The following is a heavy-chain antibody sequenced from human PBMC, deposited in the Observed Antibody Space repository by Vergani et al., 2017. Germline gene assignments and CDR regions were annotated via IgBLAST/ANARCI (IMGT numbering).Heavy chain of an antibody. CDR3: TTASDCSDGSCYSLYYYGMDV. CDR1: GFSFSSFG. J-gene: IGHJ6*02. CDR2: IKSKTDGGTT. V-gene: IGHV3-15*01. Sequence: VQLVESGGGVVQPGRSLRLSCAASGFSFSSFGFHWVRQAPGKGLEWVGRIKSKTDGGTTDYAAPVKGRFTISRDDSKNTLYLQMNSLKTEDTAVYYCTTASDCSDGSCYSLYYYGMDVWGQGTTVTVSS. D-gene: IGHD2-15*01.